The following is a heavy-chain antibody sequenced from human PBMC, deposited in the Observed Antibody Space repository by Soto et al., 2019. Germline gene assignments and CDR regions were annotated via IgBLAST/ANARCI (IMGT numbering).Heavy chain of an antibody. CDR3: ATYYTATLYYYYYGMDV. CDR1: GYTFTGYY. J-gene: IGHJ6*02. D-gene: IGHD3-10*01. V-gene: IGHV1-2*02. Sequence: ASVKVSCKASGYTFTGYYMHCVRQAPGQVLEWMGWINPNSGGTNYAQKFQGRVTMTRDTSISTAYMELSRLRSDDTAVYYCATYYTATLYYYYYGMDVWGQGTTVTVSS. CDR2: INPNSGGT.